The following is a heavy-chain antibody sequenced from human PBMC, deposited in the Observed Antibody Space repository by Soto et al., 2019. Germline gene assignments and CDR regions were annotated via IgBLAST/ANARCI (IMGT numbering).Heavy chain of an antibody. Sequence: QSGGSLRLSCAASGFTFSSYEMNWVRQAPGKGLEWVSYISSSGSTIYYADSVKGRFTISRDNAKNSLYLQMNSLRAEDTAVYYCARDYHDFWSGYFPHYYYYGMDVWGQGTTVTVSS. CDR3: ARDYHDFWSGYFPHYYYYGMDV. J-gene: IGHJ6*02. V-gene: IGHV3-48*03. CDR1: GFTFSSYE. D-gene: IGHD3-3*01. CDR2: ISSSGSTI.